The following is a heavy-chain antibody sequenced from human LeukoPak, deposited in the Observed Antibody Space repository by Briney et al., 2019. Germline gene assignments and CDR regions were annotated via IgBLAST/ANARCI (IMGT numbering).Heavy chain of an antibody. CDR2: ISSSGSTI. Sequence: GGSLRLSCAASGFTFSSYEMNWVRQAPGKGVEWVSYISSSGSTIYYADSVKGRFTISRDNAKNSLYLQMNSLRAEDTAVYYCARAPGLGPFDYWGQGTLVTVSS. J-gene: IGHJ4*02. CDR1: GFTFSSYE. V-gene: IGHV3-48*03. CDR3: ARAPGLGPFDY. D-gene: IGHD6-19*01.